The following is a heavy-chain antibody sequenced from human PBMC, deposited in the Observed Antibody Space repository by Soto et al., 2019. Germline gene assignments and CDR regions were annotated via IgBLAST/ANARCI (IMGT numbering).Heavy chain of an antibody. CDR2: INHSGST. CDR3: ARLGRVTIFGVVIPDAFDI. V-gene: IGHV4-34*01. J-gene: IGHJ3*02. D-gene: IGHD3-3*01. CDR1: GGSFSGYY. Sequence: SETLSLTCAVYGGSFSGYYWSWIRQPPGKGLEWIGEINHSGSTNYNPSLKSRVTISVDTSKNQFSLKLSSVTAADTAVYYCARLGRVTIFGVVIPDAFDIWSQGKIVTAS.